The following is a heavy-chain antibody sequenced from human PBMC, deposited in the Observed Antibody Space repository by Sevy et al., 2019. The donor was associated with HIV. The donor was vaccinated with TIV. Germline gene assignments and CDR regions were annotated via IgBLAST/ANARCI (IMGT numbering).Heavy chain of an antibody. V-gene: IGHV3-30*03. D-gene: IGHD6-13*01. CDR3: ARGHSEAAVIDY. J-gene: IGHJ4*02. CDR1: GFTFSRYG. Sequence: GGSLRLSCAASGFTFSRYGVHWVRQAPGKGLEWMAVISYDGKNIHYGNSAKGRFTISRDNSKNTLSLQMNSLRLDDTAVYYCARGHSEAAVIDYWGQGTLVTVSS. CDR2: ISYDGKNI.